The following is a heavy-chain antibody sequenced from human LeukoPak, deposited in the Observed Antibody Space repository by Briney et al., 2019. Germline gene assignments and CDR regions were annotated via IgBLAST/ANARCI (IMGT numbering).Heavy chain of an antibody. Sequence: SETLSLTCTVSGGSISSDYWSWIRQPPGRGLELIGYIYTDGSTNYNPSLKSRVTISVDTSKNQFALKLSSVTAADTAVYYCAKSYFDYSTYYSYYFNLWGQGALVTVSS. CDR2: IYTDGST. CDR1: GGSISSDY. V-gene: IGHV4-4*09. CDR3: AKSYFDYSTYYSYYFNL. D-gene: IGHD4-11*01. J-gene: IGHJ4*02.